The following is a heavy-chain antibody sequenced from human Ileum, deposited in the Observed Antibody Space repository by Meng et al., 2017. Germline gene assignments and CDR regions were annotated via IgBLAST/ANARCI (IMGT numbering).Heavy chain of an antibody. V-gene: IGHV4-34*01. CDR2: INHSATT. CDR1: GGSFSAYY. Sequence: QGQLQQLGAGLLRPSETLSLTCGVYGGSFSAYYWTWIRQPPGKGLEWIGEINHSATTYYSPSLMGRVSVSVDTSKNQFSLKLTSVTAADTAVYYCARSERSVYWYFDLWGRGTLVTVSS. CDR3: ARSERSVYWYFDL. D-gene: IGHD1-26*01. J-gene: IGHJ2*01.